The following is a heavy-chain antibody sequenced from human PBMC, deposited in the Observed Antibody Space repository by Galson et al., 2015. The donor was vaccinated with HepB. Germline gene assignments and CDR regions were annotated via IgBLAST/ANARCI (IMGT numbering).Heavy chain of an antibody. Sequence: SLRLSCAASGFTFSSYAMHWVRQAPGKGLEYVSAISSNGGSTYYADSVKGRFTISRDNSKNTLYLQMSSLRAEDTAVYYCVKFGASVYYYDSSGYYFDYWGQGTLVTVSS. J-gene: IGHJ4*02. CDR3: VKFGASVYYYDSSGYYFDY. V-gene: IGHV3-64D*06. CDR2: ISSNGGST. D-gene: IGHD3-22*01. CDR1: GFTFSSYA.